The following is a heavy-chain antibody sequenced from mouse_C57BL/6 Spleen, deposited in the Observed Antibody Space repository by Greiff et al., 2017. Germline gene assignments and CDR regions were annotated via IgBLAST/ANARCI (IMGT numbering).Heavy chain of an antibody. V-gene: IGHV1-80*01. CDR2: IYPGDGDT. CDR1: GYAFSSYW. D-gene: IGHD3-2*02. J-gene: IGHJ2*01. CDR3: ASRSSGYLDY. Sequence: VESGASVKISCKASGYAFSSYWMNWVKQRPGKGLEWIGQIYPGDGDTNYNGKFKGKATLTADKSSSTAYMQLSSLTSEDSAVYFCASRSSGYLDYWGQGTTLTVSS.